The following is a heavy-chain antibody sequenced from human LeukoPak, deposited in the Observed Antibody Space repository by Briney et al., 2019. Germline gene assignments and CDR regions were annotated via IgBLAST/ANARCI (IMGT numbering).Heavy chain of an antibody. V-gene: IGHV4-34*01. CDR3: ARDGFDSGWFEVDAFDI. CDR2: INHSGST. J-gene: IGHJ3*02. Sequence: SETLSLTCAVYGGSFSGYYWSWIRQPPGKGLEWIGEINHSGSTNYNPSLKSRVTISVDTSKNQFSLKLSSETAADTAVYYCARDGFDSGWFEVDAFDIWGQGTMVTVSS. D-gene: IGHD6-19*01. CDR1: GGSFSGYY.